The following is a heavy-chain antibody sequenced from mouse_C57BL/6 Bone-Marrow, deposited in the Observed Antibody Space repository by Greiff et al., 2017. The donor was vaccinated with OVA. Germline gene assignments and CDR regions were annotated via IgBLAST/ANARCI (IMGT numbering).Heavy chain of an antibody. CDR1: GYTFTSYW. J-gene: IGHJ1*03. V-gene: IGHV1-55*01. CDR3: ARGGFITTVVARGWYFDV. Sequence: VQLQQPGAELVKPGASVKMSCKASGYTFTSYWITWVKQRPGQGLEWIGDIYPGSGSTNYNEKFKSKATLTVDTSSSTAYMQLSSLTSEDSAVYYCARGGFITTVVARGWYFDVWGTGTTVTVSS. D-gene: IGHD1-1*01. CDR2: IYPGSGST.